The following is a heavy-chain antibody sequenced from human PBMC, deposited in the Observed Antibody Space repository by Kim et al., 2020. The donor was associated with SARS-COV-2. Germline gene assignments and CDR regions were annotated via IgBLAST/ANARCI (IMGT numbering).Heavy chain of an antibody. CDR1: GFSFSDYD. V-gene: IGHV3-13*01. CDR2: LATFGDT. CDR3: ARGSLGNYYPDF. Sequence: GGSLRLSCAASGFSFSDYDLYWVRQVPGKGLEWVSSLATFGDTYYPGSVKGLFTISRDNAGNTGYLQMDSLTAGDTAVYYCARGSLGNYYPDFCGQGTL. D-gene: IGHD1-26*01. J-gene: IGHJ4*02.